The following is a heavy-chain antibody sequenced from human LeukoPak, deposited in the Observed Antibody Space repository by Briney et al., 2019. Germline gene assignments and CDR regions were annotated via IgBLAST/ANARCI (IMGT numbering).Heavy chain of an antibody. CDR2: ISAYNGNT. V-gene: IGHV1-18*01. J-gene: IGHJ5*02. D-gene: IGHD3-22*01. CDR1: GYTFTSYG. CDR3: ARESTYHYDSSGYVPFDP. Sequence: GASVKVSCKASGYTFTSYGISWVRQAPGQGLEWMGWISAYNGNTNYAQKLQGRVTMTTDTSTSTAYMELRSLRSDDTAVYYCARESTYHYDSSGYVPFDPWGQGTLVTVSA.